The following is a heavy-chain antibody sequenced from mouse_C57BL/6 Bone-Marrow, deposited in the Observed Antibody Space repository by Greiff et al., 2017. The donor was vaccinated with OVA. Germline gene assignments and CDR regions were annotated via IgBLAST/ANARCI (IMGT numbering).Heavy chain of an antibody. J-gene: IGHJ2*01. Sequence: VQLVESGAELVRPGTSVKVSCKASGYAFTNYLIEWVKQRPGQGLEWIGVINPGSGGTNYNEKFKGKATLTADKSSSTAYMQLSSLTSEDSAVYFCARGVYGNYYFDYWGQGTTLTVSS. CDR2: INPGSGGT. CDR3: ARGVYGNYYFDY. CDR1: GYAFTNYL. D-gene: IGHD2-1*01. V-gene: IGHV1-54*01.